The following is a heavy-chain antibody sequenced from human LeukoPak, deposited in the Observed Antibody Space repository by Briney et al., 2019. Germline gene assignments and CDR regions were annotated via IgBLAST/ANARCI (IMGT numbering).Heavy chain of an antibody. D-gene: IGHD6-13*01. J-gene: IGHJ4*02. CDR1: GFTFSTYA. Sequence: PGGSLRLSCAASGFTFSTYAMSWVRQAPGKGLEWVSVISHSGDRTNYADSVKGRFTISRDNYGNTLYLQMNSVRADDTAVYYCAKDGNSWSPSNYFDSWGQGSLVTVSS. CDR2: ISHSGDRT. V-gene: IGHV3-23*01. CDR3: AKDGNSWSPSNYFDS.